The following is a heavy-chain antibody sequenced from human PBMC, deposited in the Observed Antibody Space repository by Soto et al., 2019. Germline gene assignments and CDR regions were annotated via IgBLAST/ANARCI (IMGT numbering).Heavy chain of an antibody. J-gene: IGHJ1*01. Sequence: QVQLQESGPGLVKPSQTLSLTCTVSGGSVSSGDYYWSWIRQPPGKGLEWIGYIYYSGSTYYNPSRKRRVTISVDTSKNQFSLKLSSGTAADMAVYYCARVRSGGVQHWGQGTLVTVSS. CDR1: GGSVSSGDYY. CDR2: IYYSGST. V-gene: IGHV4-30-4*01. D-gene: IGHD2-15*01. CDR3: ARVRSGGVQH.